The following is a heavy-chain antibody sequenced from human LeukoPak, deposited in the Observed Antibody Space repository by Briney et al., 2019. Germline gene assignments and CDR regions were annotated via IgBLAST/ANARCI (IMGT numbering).Heavy chain of an antibody. V-gene: IGHV3-74*01. CDR3: VRGALRDCSYTSCTRGNWFDP. J-gene: IGHJ5*02. Sequence: GGSLRPSCAAPGFTFSNYWMHWVRQAPEKGLGGGAHITADGSNAYYAASVEGRFTISRDNAKNTLYLQMHSLTAQDTAVYYCVRGALRDCSYTSCTRGNWFDPWGQGTLVTVSS. CDR2: ITADGSNA. D-gene: IGHD2-2*01. CDR1: GFTFSNYW.